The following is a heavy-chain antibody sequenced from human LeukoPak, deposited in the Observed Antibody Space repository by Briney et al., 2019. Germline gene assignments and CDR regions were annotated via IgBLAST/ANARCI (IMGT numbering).Heavy chain of an antibody. V-gene: IGHV3-23*01. D-gene: IGHD3-16*02. Sequence: GVSLRLSCAASGVTFSGYAMSWVRQAPGKGLEWVSAISGSGGSRYYADSVKGRFTISRDNSKNTLYLQMNSLRAEDTAVYYCAKGGDYVWGSYRTTYYFDYWGQGTLVTVSS. CDR2: ISGSGGSR. J-gene: IGHJ4*02. CDR1: GVTFSGYA. CDR3: AKGGDYVWGSYRTTYYFDY.